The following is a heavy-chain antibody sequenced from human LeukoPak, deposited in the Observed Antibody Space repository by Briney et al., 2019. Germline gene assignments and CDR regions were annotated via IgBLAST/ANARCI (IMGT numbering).Heavy chain of an antibody. CDR1: GYTFANYW. CDR3: ARGLNYYYYYGLDV. CDR2: IFPDDSDT. V-gene: IGHV5-51*01. J-gene: IGHJ6*02. Sequence: GESLKISCEGSGYTFANYWIAWVRQMPGRGLEWMGIIFPDDSDTRYSPSFQGQVTISADKSISTAYLQWSSLKASDTAMYYCARGLNYYYYYGLDVWGQGTTVTVSS.